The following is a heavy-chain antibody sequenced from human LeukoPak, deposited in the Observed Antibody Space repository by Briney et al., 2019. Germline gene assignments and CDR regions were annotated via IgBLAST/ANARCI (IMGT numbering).Heavy chain of an antibody. D-gene: IGHD4-17*01. CDR2: INPSGGST. CDR3: ARDLGTTVTTNATPKNWFDP. V-gene: IGHV1-46*01. J-gene: IGHJ5*02. Sequence: WASVKVSCKASGYTFTSYYMHWVRQAPGQGLGWMGIINPSGGSTSYAQKFQGRVTMTRDTSTSTVYMELSSLRSEDTAVYYCARDLGTTVTTNATPKNWFDPWGQGTLVTVSS. CDR1: GYTFTSYY.